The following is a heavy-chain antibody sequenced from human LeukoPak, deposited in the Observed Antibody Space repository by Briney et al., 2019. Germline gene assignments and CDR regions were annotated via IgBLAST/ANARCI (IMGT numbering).Heavy chain of an antibody. V-gene: IGHV4-39*01. CDR1: GGSITTYY. D-gene: IGHD5-12*01. CDR2: IYYSGST. CDR3: ARRGTIRQFDY. J-gene: IGHJ4*02. Sequence: SETLSLTCTVSGGSITTYYWGWIRQPPGKGLEWIGSIYYSGSTYYNPSLKSRVTISVDTSKNQFSLKLSSVTAADTAVYYCARRGTIRQFDYWGQGTLVTVSS.